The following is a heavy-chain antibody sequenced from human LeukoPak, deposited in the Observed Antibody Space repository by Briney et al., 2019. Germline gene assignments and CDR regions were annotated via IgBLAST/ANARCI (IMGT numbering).Heavy chain of an antibody. CDR3: AKDWSIFGARDWFDP. V-gene: IGHV4-61*02. Sequence: SETLSLTCTVSGGSISSGSYYWSWIRQSAGKGLEWIGRIYSTGSTSYNPSLTSRVTISRDTSKNQFSLNLSSVTAADTAVHYCAKDWSIFGARDWFDPWGQGILVTVSS. D-gene: IGHD3-3*01. CDR1: GGSISSGSYY. CDR2: IYSTGST. J-gene: IGHJ5*02.